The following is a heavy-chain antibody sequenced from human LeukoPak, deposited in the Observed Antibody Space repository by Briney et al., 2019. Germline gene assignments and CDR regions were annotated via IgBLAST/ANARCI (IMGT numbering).Heavy chain of an antibody. D-gene: IGHD3-22*01. CDR1: GFTFSRNW. V-gene: IGHV3-74*01. J-gene: IGHJ1*01. CDR2: IKSDGST. CDR3: ARAPAEIGGYYPEYYRH. Sequence: GGSLRLSCAASGFTFSRNWMHWVRQAPGKGLVWVSRIKSDGSTNYADSVKGRFTISRDNAKSTVSLQMNSLGAEDTGVYYCARAPAEIGGYYPEYYRHWGQGTLVTVSS.